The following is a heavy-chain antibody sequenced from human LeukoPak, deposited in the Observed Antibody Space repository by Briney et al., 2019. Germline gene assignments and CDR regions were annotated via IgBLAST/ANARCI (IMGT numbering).Heavy chain of an antibody. V-gene: IGHV1-46*01. CDR2: INPSGGST. CDR1: GYTFTSYY. Sequence: ASVKVSCKASGYTFTSYYMHWVRQAPGQGLEWMGIINPSGGSTSYAQKFQGRVTMTRDTSTSTVYMELSSLRSEDTAVYYCVRLGGELLPFDYWGQGTLVTVSS. D-gene: IGHD1-26*01. CDR3: VRLGGELLPFDY. J-gene: IGHJ4*02.